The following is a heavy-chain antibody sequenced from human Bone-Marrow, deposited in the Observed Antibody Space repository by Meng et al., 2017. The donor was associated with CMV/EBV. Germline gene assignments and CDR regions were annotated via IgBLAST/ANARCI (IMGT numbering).Heavy chain of an antibody. CDR2: IRGTRNGGIT. CDR3: ISPLSGDMDV. D-gene: IGHD5-12*01. J-gene: IGHJ6*02. V-gene: IGHV3-49*04. Sequence: GGSLRLSCVASGFSFSRYWMTWVRQAPGKGLEWVSFIRGTRNGGITEYAASVKGRFTISRDESRSIAYLQMNSLKTEDTAVYYCISPLSGDMDVWGQGTTVTVSS. CDR1: GFSFSRYW.